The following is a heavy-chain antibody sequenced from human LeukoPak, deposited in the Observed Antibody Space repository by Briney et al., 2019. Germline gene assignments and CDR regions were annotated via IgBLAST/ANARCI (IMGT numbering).Heavy chain of an antibody. CDR2: IIPILGIA. J-gene: IGHJ3*02. Sequence: ASVKVSCKASGGTFSSYAISWVRQAPGQGLEWMGRIIPILGIANYAQKFQGRVTMTRNTSISTAYMELSSLRSEDTAVYYCAREGPHDAFDIWGQGTMVTVSS. CDR1: GGTFSSYA. CDR3: AREGPHDAFDI. V-gene: IGHV1-69*04.